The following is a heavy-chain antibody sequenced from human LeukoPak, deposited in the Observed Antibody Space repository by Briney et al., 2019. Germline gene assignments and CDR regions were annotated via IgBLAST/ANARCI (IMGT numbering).Heavy chain of an antibody. J-gene: IGHJ4*02. CDR2: INHSGST. D-gene: IGHD1-7*01. CDR3: ASGNYRPPFDY. CDR1: GGAFSGYY. V-gene: IGHV4-34*01. Sequence: ETLSLTFAVYGGAFSGYYWSWIRQPPANGLEWIGEINHSGSTNSNPSLKSRVTISVDTSKNPFSLELSSVTAAATAVYYSASGNYRPPFDYWGQGTLVTVSS.